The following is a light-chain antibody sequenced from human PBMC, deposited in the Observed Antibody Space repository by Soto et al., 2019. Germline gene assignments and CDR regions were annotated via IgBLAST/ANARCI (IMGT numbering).Light chain of an antibody. J-gene: IGKJ1*01. CDR1: QSVSSSY. Sequence: EIVLTQSPGTLSLSPGERATLSCRASQSVSSSYLAWYQQKPGQAPRLLIYGASSRATGIPDRFSGSGSGTDFTLTISSLQSEDVAVYFCQEHDNWPPEGPFGQGTKVEI. CDR2: GAS. V-gene: IGKV3-20*01. CDR3: QEHDNWPPEGP.